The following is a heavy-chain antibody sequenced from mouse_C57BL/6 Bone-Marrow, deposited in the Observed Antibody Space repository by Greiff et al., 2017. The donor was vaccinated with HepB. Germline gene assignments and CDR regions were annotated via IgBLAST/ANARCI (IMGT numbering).Heavy chain of an antibody. Sequence: EVKLVESGGGLVQPGGSLKLSCAASGFTFSDYYMYWVRQTPEKRLEWVAYISNGGGSTYYPDTVKGRFTISRDNAKNTLYLQMSRLKSEDTAMYYCARHAMSTGRLYYYAMDYWGQGTSVTVSS. CDR3: ARHAMSTGRLYYYAMDY. V-gene: IGHV5-12*01. CDR1: GFTFSDYY. D-gene: IGHD2-4*01. CDR2: ISNGGGST. J-gene: IGHJ4*01.